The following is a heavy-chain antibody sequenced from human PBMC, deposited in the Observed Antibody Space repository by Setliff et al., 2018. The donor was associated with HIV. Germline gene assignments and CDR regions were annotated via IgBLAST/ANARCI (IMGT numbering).Heavy chain of an antibody. Sequence: GSLRLSCAASGFTFSSYAMSWLRQAPGKGLEWVSLIYSGGGSTYYADSVKGRFTISRDNSKNTLYLQMNSLRAEDTAVYYCAKVGTYSSTWYFDLWGRGTLVTVSS. J-gene: IGHJ2*01. CDR3: AKVGTYSSTWYFDL. CDR2: IYSGGGST. V-gene: IGHV3-23*03. D-gene: IGHD6-13*01. CDR1: GFTFSSYA.